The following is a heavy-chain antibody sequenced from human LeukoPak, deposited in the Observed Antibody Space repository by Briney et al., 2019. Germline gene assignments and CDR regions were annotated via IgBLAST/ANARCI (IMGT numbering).Heavy chain of an antibody. J-gene: IGHJ4*02. CDR3: ARDPLDEVRGVTHWDYFDY. Sequence: ASVKVSCKASGGTFSSYAISWVRQAPGQGLEWMGGIIPIFGTANYAQKFQGRVTITADESTSTAYMELSSLRSEDTAVYYCARDPLDEVRGVTHWDYFDYWGQGTLVTVSS. CDR1: GGTFSSYA. D-gene: IGHD3-10*01. V-gene: IGHV1-69*13. CDR2: IIPIFGTA.